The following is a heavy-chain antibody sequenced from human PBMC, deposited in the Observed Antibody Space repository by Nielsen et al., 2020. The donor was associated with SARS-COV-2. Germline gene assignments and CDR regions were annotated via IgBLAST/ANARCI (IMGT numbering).Heavy chain of an antibody. CDR1: GGSFSGYY. Sequence: SETLSLTCAVYGGSFSGYYWSWIRQPPGKGLEWIGEINHSGSTNYNPSLKSRVTISVDTSKNQFSLKLSSVTAADTAVYYCARGLWRFSEKNWFDPWGQGTLVTVSS. V-gene: IGHV4-34*01. CDR3: ARGLWRFSEKNWFDP. CDR2: INHSGST. J-gene: IGHJ5*02. D-gene: IGHD2/OR15-2a*01.